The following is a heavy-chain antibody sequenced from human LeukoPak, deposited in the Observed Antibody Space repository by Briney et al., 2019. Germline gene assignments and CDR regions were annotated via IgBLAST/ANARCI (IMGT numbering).Heavy chain of an antibody. J-gene: IGHJ4*02. V-gene: IGHV3-48*03. CDR1: GFTFSSYE. Sequence: GGSLRLSCAASGFTFSSYEMNWVRQAPGKELEWVSYISSSGSIIYYADSVKGRFTISRDNAKNSLYLQMNSLRAEDTAVYYCARGSPTHAQQQLVRFGLDYWGQGTLVTVSS. CDR2: ISSSGSII. CDR3: ARGSPTHAQQQLVRFGLDY. D-gene: IGHD6-13*01.